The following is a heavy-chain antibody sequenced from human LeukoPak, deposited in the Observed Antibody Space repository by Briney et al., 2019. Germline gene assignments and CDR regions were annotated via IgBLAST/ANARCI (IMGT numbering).Heavy chain of an antibody. CDR2: IYYSGST. V-gene: IGHV4-59*01. CDR1: GGSISSYY. J-gene: IGHJ4*02. D-gene: IGHD3-22*01. Sequence: SETLSLTCTVSGGSISSYYWSWIRQPPGKGLEWIGYIYYSGSTNYNPSLKSRVTISVDTSKNQFSLKLSSVTAADTAVYYCASSPNYYDSSGYGPFDYWGQGTLVTVSS. CDR3: ASSPNYYDSSGYGPFDY.